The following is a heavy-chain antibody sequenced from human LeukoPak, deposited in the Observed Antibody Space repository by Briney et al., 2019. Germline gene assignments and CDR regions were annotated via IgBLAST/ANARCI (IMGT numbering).Heavy chain of an antibody. CDR1: GFTFSSYD. CDR3: AKGRPRLIVGATRPVDY. Sequence: TGGSLRLSCAASGFTFSSYDMHWVRQAPGKGLEWVAVISYDGSNKYYADSVKGRFTISRDNSKNTLYLQMNSLRAEDTAVYYCAKGRPRLIVGATRPVDYWGQGTLVTVSS. D-gene: IGHD1-26*01. J-gene: IGHJ4*02. CDR2: ISYDGSNK. V-gene: IGHV3-30*18.